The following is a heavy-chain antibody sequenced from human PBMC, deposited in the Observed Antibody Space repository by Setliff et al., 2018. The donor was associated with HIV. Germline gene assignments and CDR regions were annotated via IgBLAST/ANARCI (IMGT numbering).Heavy chain of an antibody. J-gene: IGHJ3*02. CDR1: SGSFSGYR. V-gene: IGHV4-34*01. CDR3: ARSGYSSSWGAFDI. D-gene: IGHD6-13*01. Sequence: SETLSLTCAVYSGSFSGYRWTWIRQPPGKGLEWIGEINHRGSTTYNPSLRSRVTISVDTSKNQFSLKLSSVTAADTAVYYCARSGYSSSWGAFDIWGQGTMVTVSS. CDR2: INHRGST.